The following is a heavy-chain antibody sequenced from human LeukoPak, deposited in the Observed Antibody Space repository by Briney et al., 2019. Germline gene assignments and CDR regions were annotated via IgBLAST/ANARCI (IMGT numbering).Heavy chain of an antibody. CDR2: ISSSGIT. Sequence: SETLSLTCTVSGGSISPYYWTWIRQPAGKGLEWIGRISSSGITNYNPSLKSRVTISVDTSKNQFSLKLSSVTAADTAVYYCARMYSSSSRRGFDPWGQGTLVTVSS. J-gene: IGHJ5*02. D-gene: IGHD6-6*01. V-gene: IGHV4-4*07. CDR3: ARMYSSSSRRGFDP. CDR1: GGSISPYY.